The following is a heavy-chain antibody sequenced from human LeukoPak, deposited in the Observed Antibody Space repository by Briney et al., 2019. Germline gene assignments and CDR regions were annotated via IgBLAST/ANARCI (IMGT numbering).Heavy chain of an antibody. CDR3: AKLSPGVREEY. CDR1: GFTLSNHA. V-gene: IGHV3-23*01. D-gene: IGHD1-26*01. CDR2: ISGSGGDI. J-gene: IGHJ4*02. Sequence: GGSLRLSCAASGFTLSNHAMSWVRQPPGKGLEWVSGISGSGGDIHYAESVKGRFTTSRDNSRNTLYLQMNSLRAEDTAVYYCAKLSPGVREEYWGQGSLVTVSS.